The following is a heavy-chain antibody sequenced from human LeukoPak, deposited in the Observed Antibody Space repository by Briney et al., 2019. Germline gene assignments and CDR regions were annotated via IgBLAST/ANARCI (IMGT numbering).Heavy chain of an antibody. CDR3: ARDLITPKGSGWVYYYYYGMDV. CDR1: VFTFSIYG. V-gene: IGHV3-33*01. Sequence: GRSLRLSCAASVFTFSIYGMHSVRQAPGKGLECVAVIWDDGINKYYADSVKGRFTISRDNSKNTLYLQMNSLRAEDTAVYYCARDLITPKGSGWVYYYYYGMDVWGKGTTVSVSS. D-gene: IGHD6-19*01. J-gene: IGHJ6*04. CDR2: IWDDGINK.